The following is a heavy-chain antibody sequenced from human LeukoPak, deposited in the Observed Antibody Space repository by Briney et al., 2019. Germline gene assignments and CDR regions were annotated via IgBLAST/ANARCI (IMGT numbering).Heavy chain of an antibody. CDR2: IYSSGTT. J-gene: IGHJ4*02. CDR3: VRRLSTRSYYLDD. Sequence: PSETLSLTCTVSGGSISISSDYWGWIRQPPGKGLEWIGHIYSSGTTNYNPSLKSRVTMSVDTSKNQFSLKLYSATAADTAVYYCVRRLSTRSYYLDDWGQGTLVTVSS. CDR1: GGSISISSDY. D-gene: IGHD2/OR15-2a*01. V-gene: IGHV4-39*01.